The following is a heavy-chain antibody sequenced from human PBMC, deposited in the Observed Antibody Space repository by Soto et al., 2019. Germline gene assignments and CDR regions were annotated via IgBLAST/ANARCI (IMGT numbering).Heavy chain of an antibody. CDR1: GYTFTSYA. Sequence: ASVKVSCKASGYTFTSYAMHWVRQAPGQRLEWMGWINAGDGNTKYSQKFQGRVTITRDTSASTAYMELSSLRSEDTAVYYCARAMGVGGLVATFHYYGMVGWGQGTMVNVSS. V-gene: IGHV1-3*01. J-gene: IGHJ6*02. D-gene: IGHD2-15*01. CDR3: ARAMGVGGLVATFHYYGMVG. CDR2: INAGDGNT.